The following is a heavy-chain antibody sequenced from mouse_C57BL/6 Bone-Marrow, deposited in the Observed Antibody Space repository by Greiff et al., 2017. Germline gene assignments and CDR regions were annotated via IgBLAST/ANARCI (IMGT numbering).Heavy chain of an antibody. Sequence: EVHLVESGGGLVQPGGSLKLSCAASGFTFSDYYMYWVRQTPEKRLEWVAYISNGGGSTYYPDTVKGRFTISRDNAKNTLYLQMSRLKSEDTAMYYWARHRAYGSSYGYYAMDYWGQGTSVTVSS. V-gene: IGHV5-12*01. CDR3: ARHRAYGSSYGYYAMDY. J-gene: IGHJ4*01. D-gene: IGHD1-1*01. CDR1: GFTFSDYY. CDR2: ISNGGGST.